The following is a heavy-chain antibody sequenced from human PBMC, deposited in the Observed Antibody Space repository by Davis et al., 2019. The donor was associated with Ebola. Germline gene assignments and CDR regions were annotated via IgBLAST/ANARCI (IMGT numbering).Heavy chain of an antibody. Sequence: GESLKISCAASGFTFSSYGMHWVRQAPGKGLEWVAVIWYDGSNKYYADSVKGRFTISRDNSKNTLYLQMNSLRAEDTAVYYCAKGAYCSGGSCYAKDFDYWGQGTLVTVSS. CDR1: GFTFSSYG. V-gene: IGHV3-33*06. D-gene: IGHD2-15*01. CDR3: AKGAYCSGGSCYAKDFDY. J-gene: IGHJ4*02. CDR2: IWYDGSNK.